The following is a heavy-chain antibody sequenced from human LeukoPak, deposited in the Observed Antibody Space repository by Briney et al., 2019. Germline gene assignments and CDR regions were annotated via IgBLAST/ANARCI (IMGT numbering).Heavy chain of an antibody. CDR1: GGSISSSNW. V-gene: IGHV4-4*02. CDR2: IYHSGST. CDR3: ASLYSSSWSGDY. J-gene: IGHJ4*02. Sequence: PSETLSLTCAVSGGSISSSNWWSWVRQPPGKGLEWIGEIYHSGSTNYNPSLKSRVTMSVDTSKNQFSLKLSSVTAADTAVYYCASLYSSSWSGDYWGQGTLVTVSS. D-gene: IGHD6-13*01.